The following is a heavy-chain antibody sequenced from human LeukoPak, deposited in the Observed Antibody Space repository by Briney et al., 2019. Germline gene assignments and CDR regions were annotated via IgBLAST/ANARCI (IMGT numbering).Heavy chain of an antibody. Sequence: SQTLSLTCTVSGGSISSGSYYWSWIRQPAGKGLEWIGRVYSSGDTYYNSSLKTRLTISSDTSKNQFSLKLSSVTAEDTAVYYCARGVYNLALVFDYWGQGALVTVSS. V-gene: IGHV4-61*02. CDR1: GGSISSGSYY. CDR2: VYSSGDT. D-gene: IGHD5-24*01. CDR3: ARGVYNLALVFDY. J-gene: IGHJ4*02.